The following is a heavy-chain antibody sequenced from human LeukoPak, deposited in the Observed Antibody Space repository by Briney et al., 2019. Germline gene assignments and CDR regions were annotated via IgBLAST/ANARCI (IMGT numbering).Heavy chain of an antibody. D-gene: IGHD1-26*01. CDR2: INRDGTST. V-gene: IGHV3-74*01. J-gene: IGHJ4*02. Sequence: GGSLRLSCAASGFTFSSYWMHWVRQAPGKGLVWVSHINRDGTSTIYADSVKGRFTISRDNAKKTLYLQMNTLRAEDAAVYYCARPSGSLNLDYWGQGTLVTVSS. CDR3: ARPSGSLNLDY. CDR1: GFTFSSYW.